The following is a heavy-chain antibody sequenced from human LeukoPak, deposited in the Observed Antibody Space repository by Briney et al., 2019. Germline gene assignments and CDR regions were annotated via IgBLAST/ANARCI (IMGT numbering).Heavy chain of an antibody. D-gene: IGHD4-23*01. CDR1: GGSISSTSFY. J-gene: IGHJ5*02. Sequence: SETLSLTCTVSGGSISSTSFYWGWIRQPPGKGLEWIGYIYYSGSTNYNPSLKSRVTISVDTSKNQFSLKLSSVTAADTAVYYCARGRGLVTTGDWFDPWGQGTLVTVSS. CDR3: ARGRGLVTTGDWFDP. V-gene: IGHV4-61*05. CDR2: IYYSGST.